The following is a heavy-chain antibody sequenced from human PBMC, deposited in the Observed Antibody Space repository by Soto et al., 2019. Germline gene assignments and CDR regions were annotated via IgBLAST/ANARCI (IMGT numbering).Heavy chain of an antibody. J-gene: IGHJ6*01. CDR3: ARGEREDIAVVIGARPGEYGVDV. CDR2: IAYDGSNK. D-gene: IGHD2-15*01. CDR1: GFTFRSYA. V-gene: IGHV3-30-3*01. Sequence: QVQLVESGGGVVQPGRSLRLSCAASGFTFRSYAMHWVRQAPGKGLECVAVIAYDGSNKFYRDYVKGRFTISRDNSKNPLYLQINSLRYEDTAVYYCARGEREDIAVVIGARPGEYGVDVWGQGTRVTVSP.